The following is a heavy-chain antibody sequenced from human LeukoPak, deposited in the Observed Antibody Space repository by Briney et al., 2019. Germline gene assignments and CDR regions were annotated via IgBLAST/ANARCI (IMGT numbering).Heavy chain of an antibody. CDR1: GFTFSSYA. J-gene: IGHJ4*02. Sequence: GGSLRLSCAASGFTFSSYAMSWVRRAPGKGLEWVSAISGSGGSTYYADSVKGRFTISRDNSKNTLYLQMNSLRAEDTAVYYCAKEFTYYYGSGSYKDYWGQGTLVTVSS. D-gene: IGHD3-10*01. CDR2: ISGSGGST. V-gene: IGHV3-23*01. CDR3: AKEFTYYYGSGSYKDY.